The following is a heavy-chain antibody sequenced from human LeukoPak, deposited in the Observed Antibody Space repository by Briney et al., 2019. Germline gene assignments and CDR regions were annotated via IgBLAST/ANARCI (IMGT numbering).Heavy chain of an antibody. CDR3: AKDLFYYGSGSYGPFDY. V-gene: IGHV3-30*18. CDR2: ISYDGSHK. J-gene: IGHJ4*02. Sequence: GRSLRLSCAASGFTFSSYGMHWVRQAPGKGLEWVAVISYDGSHKYYADSVKGRFTISRDNSKNTLYLQMNSLRDEDTAMYYCAKDLFYYGSGSYGPFDYWGQGTLVTVSS. CDR1: GFTFSSYG. D-gene: IGHD3-10*01.